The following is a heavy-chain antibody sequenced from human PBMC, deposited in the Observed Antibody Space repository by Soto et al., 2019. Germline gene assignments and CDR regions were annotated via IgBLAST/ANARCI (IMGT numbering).Heavy chain of an antibody. CDR2: ISAYNGNT. J-gene: IGHJ4*02. CDR1: GYTFTSYG. Sequence: QVQLVQSGAEVKKPGASVKVSCKASGYTFTSYGISWVRQAPGQGLEWMGWISAYNGNTNYAQKLQGRVTMTTDTSTSTAYMELGSLRSDDTAVYYCAKMYYDFWSGYDFDYWGQGTLVTVSS. D-gene: IGHD3-3*01. CDR3: AKMYYDFWSGYDFDY. V-gene: IGHV1-18*01.